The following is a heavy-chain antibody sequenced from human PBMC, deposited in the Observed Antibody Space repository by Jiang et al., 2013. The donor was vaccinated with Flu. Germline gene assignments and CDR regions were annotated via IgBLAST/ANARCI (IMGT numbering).Heavy chain of an antibody. CDR3: ARDYSRGPPGILGY. CDR1: GFSVSNNY. J-gene: IGHJ4*02. V-gene: IGHV3-53*01. D-gene: IGHD4-11*01. Sequence: VQLLESGGGMIQPGGSLRLSCAASGFSVSNNYVSWVRQSPGKGLEWVSIIYSVGSTYYADSVRGRFTISRDTSLNMVHLQMNSLSTEDTAVYYCARDYSRGPPGILGYWGQGVQVTVSS. CDR2: IYSVGST.